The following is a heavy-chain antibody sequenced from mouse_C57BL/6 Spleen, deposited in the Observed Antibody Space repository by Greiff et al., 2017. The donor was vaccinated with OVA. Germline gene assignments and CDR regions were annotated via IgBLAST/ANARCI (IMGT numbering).Heavy chain of an antibody. V-gene: IGHV1-50*01. J-gene: IGHJ2*01. CDR1: GYTFTSYW. CDR2: IDPSDSYT. Sequence: VQLQQPGAELVKPGASVKLSCKASGYTFTSYWMQWVKQRPGQGLEWIGEIDPSDSYTNYNQKFKGKATLTVDTSSSTAYMQLSSLTSEDSAVYYCARCYYGSSYDYWGQGTTLTVSS. CDR3: ARCYYGSSYDY. D-gene: IGHD1-1*01.